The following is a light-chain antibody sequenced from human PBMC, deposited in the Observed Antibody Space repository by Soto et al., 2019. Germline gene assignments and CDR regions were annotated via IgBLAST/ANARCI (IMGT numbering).Light chain of an antibody. CDR3: HKYGHFPHT. J-gene: IGKJ2*01. V-gene: IGKV3-20*01. CDR1: QSVSGSQ. Sequence: EIVLTQSPGTLSLSPGERVTLSCRASQSVSGSQLAWYQQKPGQAPRLLIYGASSRASGVPNRFSGIASGTDFTLIISRLEPDEFGMFSCHKYGHFPHTFGQGTKLETK. CDR2: GAS.